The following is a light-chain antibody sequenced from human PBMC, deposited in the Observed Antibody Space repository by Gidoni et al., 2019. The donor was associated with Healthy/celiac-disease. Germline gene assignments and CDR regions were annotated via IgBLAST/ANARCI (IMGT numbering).Light chain of an antibody. Sequence: DSQMTQSTASLSASVGDRVTITCRASQSISSYLNWYQQKPGKAPKLLIYAASSLQRGVPSRFSGSGSGTDFTLTISSLQPEDFATYYCQQCYSTPRTFGQGTKVEIK. V-gene: IGKV1-39*01. CDR3: QQCYSTPRT. CDR1: QSISSY. CDR2: AAS. J-gene: IGKJ1*01.